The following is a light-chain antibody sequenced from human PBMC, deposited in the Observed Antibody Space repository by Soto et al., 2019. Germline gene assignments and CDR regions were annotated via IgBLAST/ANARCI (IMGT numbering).Light chain of an antibody. V-gene: IGKV3-11*01. CDR3: QQRNSFPLT. Sequence: EIVLTQSPATLSLSPGERAILSCRASQSVRNYLAWYQQKLGQPPRLLIYNASNRATGIPVRFSGSGSGTDFTLTISSLEPEDFAVYCCQQRNSFPLTLGQGTRLEIK. CDR2: NAS. CDR1: QSVRNY. J-gene: IGKJ5*01.